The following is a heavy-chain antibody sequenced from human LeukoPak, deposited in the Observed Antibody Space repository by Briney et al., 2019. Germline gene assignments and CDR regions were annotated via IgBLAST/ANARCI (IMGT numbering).Heavy chain of an antibody. Sequence: SETLSLTCSVSGGSINNYYWSWIRQPPGKGLEWIGHIFYSGSTNYNPSLKSRVTISLVMSKNQISLKLSSETTADTAMYYCARTDDAFHIWGHGTTVTVSS. CDR2: IFYSGST. J-gene: IGHJ3*02. D-gene: IGHD2-21*02. V-gene: IGHV4-59*01. CDR1: GGSINNYY. CDR3: ARTDDAFHI.